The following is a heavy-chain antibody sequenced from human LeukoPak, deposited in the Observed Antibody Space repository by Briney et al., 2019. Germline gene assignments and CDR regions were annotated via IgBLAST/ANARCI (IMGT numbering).Heavy chain of an antibody. CDR2: IRSKAYGGTT. V-gene: IGHV3-49*04. CDR1: GFTFGDYA. J-gene: IGHJ4*02. Sequence: GALRLSCPASGFTFGDYAMSWVRQAPGKGLEWVGFIRSKAYGGTTEYAASVKGRFTISRDDSKSIAYLQMNSLKTEDTAVYYCAKSGYNRFDFWGQGTLVTVSS. CDR3: AKSGYNRFDF. D-gene: IGHD5-24*01.